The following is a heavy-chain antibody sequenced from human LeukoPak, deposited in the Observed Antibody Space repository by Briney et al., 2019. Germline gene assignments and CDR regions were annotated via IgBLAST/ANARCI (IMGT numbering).Heavy chain of an antibody. CDR3: ARASYSGSYHVGY. J-gene: IGHJ4*02. D-gene: IGHD1-26*01. V-gene: IGHV1-2*02. CDR1: GYTFTGYY. Sequence: ASVKVSCKASGYTFTGYYMHWVRQAPGQGLEWMGWINPNSGGTNYAQKFQGRVTMTRDTSISTAYMELSRLRSDDTAVYYCARASYSGSYHVGYWGQGTLVTVSS. CDR2: INPNSGGT.